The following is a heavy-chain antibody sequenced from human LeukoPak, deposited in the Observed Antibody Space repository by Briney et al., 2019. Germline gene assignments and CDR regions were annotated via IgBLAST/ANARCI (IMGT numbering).Heavy chain of an antibody. CDR2: INPNSGGT. D-gene: IGHD2-2*01. CDR3: ARDGGYCSSGTICYSRAEYYYYGMDV. J-gene: IGHJ6*02. Sequence: ASVKVSSKGSGYIFPDYYIYWVRQAPGQGLEWMGRINPNSGGTNYAQKFQGRVTMTRDTSISTVYMELSRLRSDDTAVYYCARDGGYCSSGTICYSRAEYYYYGMDVWGQGTTVTVSS. V-gene: IGHV1-2*06. CDR1: GYIFPDYY.